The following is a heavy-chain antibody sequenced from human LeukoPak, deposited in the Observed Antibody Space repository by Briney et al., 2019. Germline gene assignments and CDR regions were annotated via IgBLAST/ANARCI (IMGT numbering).Heavy chain of an antibody. J-gene: IGHJ5*02. CDR2: INPSGGST. CDR3: AREPLGIAVAGKRNWFDP. D-gene: IGHD6-19*01. V-gene: IGHV1-46*01. CDR1: GYTLTSYY. Sequence: ASVKVSCKASGYTLTSYYMHWVRQAPGQGLEWMGIINPSGGSTSYAQKFQGRVTMTRDTSTSTVYMELSSLRSEDTAVYYCAREPLGIAVAGKRNWFDPWGQGTLVTVSS.